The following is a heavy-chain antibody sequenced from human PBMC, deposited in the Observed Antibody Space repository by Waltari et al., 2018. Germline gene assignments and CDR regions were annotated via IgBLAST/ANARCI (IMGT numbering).Heavy chain of an antibody. CDR3: ATEEWYRFDY. V-gene: IGHV3-7*01. CDR2: ITQDGSAK. Sequence: EVQLVESGGKLVQSGGSLRLSCAASGFSFSDYWVSWVRQAPGKGLEWVAKITQDGSAKSYVDSVKGRFTISRDNAKNSLYLQMNSLRADETAVYYCATEEWYRFDYWGQGTLVTVSS. J-gene: IGHJ4*02. CDR1: GFSFSDYW. D-gene: IGHD3-3*01.